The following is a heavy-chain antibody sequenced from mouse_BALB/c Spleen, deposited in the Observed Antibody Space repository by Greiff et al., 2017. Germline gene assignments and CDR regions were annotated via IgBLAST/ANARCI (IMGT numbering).Heavy chain of an antibody. Sequence: VQLQQSGPELMKPGASVKISCKASGYSFTSYYMHWVKQSHGKSLEWIGYIDPFNGGTSYNQKFKGKATLTVDKSSSTAYMHLSSLTSEDSAVYYCARYYGSSYWYFDVWGAGTTVTVSS. CDR1: GYSFTSYY. CDR3: ARYYGSSYWYFDV. D-gene: IGHD1-1*01. V-gene: IGHV1S135*01. CDR2: IDPFNGGT. J-gene: IGHJ1*01.